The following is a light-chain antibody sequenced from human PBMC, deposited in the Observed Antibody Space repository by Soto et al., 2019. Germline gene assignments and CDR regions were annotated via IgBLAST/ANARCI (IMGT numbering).Light chain of an antibody. CDR3: QPYSDPRIT. CDR2: GAS. CDR1: QSVSSSY. Sequence: EIVLTQSPGTLALSPGERATLSCRASQSVSSSYLAWYQQKPGQSPRLLIYGASSRATGIPERFSGSGSGTDFSLTISSLEPEDFAVYHCQPYSDPRITFGQLTLLEIK. J-gene: IGKJ5*01. V-gene: IGKV3-20*01.